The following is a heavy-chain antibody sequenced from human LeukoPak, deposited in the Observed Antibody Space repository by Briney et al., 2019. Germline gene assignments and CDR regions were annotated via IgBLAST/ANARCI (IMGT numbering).Heavy chain of an antibody. V-gene: IGHV4-38-2*02. D-gene: IGHD5-12*01. CDR3: ARADIVAKRTYYYYMDV. J-gene: IGHJ6*03. Sequence: SETLSLTCTVSGYSISSGYYWGWIRQPPGKGLEWIGSIYHSGSTYYNPSLKSRVTISVDTSKNQFSLKLSSVTAADTAVYYCARADIVAKRTYYYYMDVWGKGTTVTVSS. CDR1: GYSISSGYY. CDR2: IYHSGST.